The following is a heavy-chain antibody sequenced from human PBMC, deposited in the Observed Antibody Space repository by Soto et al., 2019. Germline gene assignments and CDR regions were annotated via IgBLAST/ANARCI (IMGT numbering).Heavy chain of an antibody. CDR2: TYYKSKWNN. Sequence: QMRLQQSGPGLVKPSQTLSLTCVISGDSVSSNSAGWNWIRQSPSRGLEWLGRTYYKSKWNNDYALSVQSRITIYPDTSKNQFSLHLYSVTPEDTAVYYCTGITWFRGMDVWGQGTPVTVSS. CDR1: GDSVSSNSAG. D-gene: IGHD3-10*01. V-gene: IGHV6-1*01. CDR3: TGITWFRGMDV. J-gene: IGHJ6*02.